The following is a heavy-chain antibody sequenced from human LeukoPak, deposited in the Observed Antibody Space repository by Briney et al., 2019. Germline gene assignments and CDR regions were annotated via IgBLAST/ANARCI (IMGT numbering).Heavy chain of an antibody. V-gene: IGHV1-46*01. CDR3: ARDKWGWRKYYYYYYMDV. J-gene: IGHJ6*03. D-gene: IGHD1-26*01. CDR1: GYTFTSYY. CDR2: INPSGGST. Sequence: GASVKVSCKASGYTFTSYYMHWVRQAPGQGLEWMGIINPSGGSTSYAQKFQGRVTMTRDMSTSTVYMELSSLRSEDTAVYYCARDKWGWRKYYYYYYMDVWGKGTTVTISS.